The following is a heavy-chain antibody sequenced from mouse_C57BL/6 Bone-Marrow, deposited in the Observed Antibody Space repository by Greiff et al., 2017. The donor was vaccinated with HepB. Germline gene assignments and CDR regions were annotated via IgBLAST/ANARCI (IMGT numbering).Heavy chain of an antibody. V-gene: IGHV3-6*01. J-gene: IGHJ1*03. CDR3: ARDDYDREYFDV. CDR2: ISYDGSN. Sequence: ESGPGLVKPSQSLSLTCSVTGYSITSGYYWNWIRQFPGNKLEWMGYISYDGSNNYNPSLKNRISITRDTSKNQFFLKLNSVTTEDTATYYCARDDYDREYFDVWGTGTTVTVSS. D-gene: IGHD2-4*01. CDR1: GYSITSGYY.